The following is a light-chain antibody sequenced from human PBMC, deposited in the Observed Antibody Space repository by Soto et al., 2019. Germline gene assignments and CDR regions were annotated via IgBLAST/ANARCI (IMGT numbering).Light chain of an antibody. CDR3: SSYTSSSTL. V-gene: IGLV2-14*01. CDR1: SSDVGGYNY. CDR2: EVS. Sequence: QSVLTQPASVSGSPGQSITISCTGTSSDVGGYNYVSWYQQHPGKAPKLMIYEVSNRPSGVSNRFSGSKSGNTASLTISWLQAEDEADYYCSSYTSSSTLFGNGTKLTVL. J-gene: IGLJ1*01.